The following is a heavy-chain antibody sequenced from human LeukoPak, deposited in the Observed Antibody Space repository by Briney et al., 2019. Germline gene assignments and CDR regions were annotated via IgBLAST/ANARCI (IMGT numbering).Heavy chain of an antibody. V-gene: IGHV3-13*01. CDR3: ARVKGRGSEGNLAFDI. D-gene: IGHD2-15*01. Sequence: GGSLRLSCAASGFTFSSYDMHWVRQATGKGLEWVSAIGTAGDAYYPGSVKGRFTISRENAKNSLYLQMNSLRAGDTAVYYCARVKGRGSEGNLAFDIWGQGTMVTVSS. CDR1: GFTFSSYD. J-gene: IGHJ3*02. CDR2: IGTAGDA.